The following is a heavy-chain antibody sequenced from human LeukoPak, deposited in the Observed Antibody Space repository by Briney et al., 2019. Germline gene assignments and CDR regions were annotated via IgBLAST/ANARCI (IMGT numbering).Heavy chain of an antibody. CDR3: ATDRDSTHLNY. CDR2: IKSKVHGGTL. J-gene: IGHJ4*02. Sequence: PGGSLRLSCAGSGFTFSDAWMNWLRQAPGKGLEWVGRIKSKVHGGTLEYAAPVKGRFTISRDDSESTLHLQMSSLTTDDTAVYYCATDRDSTHLNYWGQGTLVTVSS. CDR1: GFTFSDAW. V-gene: IGHV3-15*01. D-gene: IGHD5-24*01.